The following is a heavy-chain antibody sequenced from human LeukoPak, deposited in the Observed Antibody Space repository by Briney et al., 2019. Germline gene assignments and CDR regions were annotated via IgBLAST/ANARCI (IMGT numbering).Heavy chain of an antibody. CDR2: IYYSGST. V-gene: IGHV4-30-4*01. D-gene: IGHD3-9*01. CDR3: ARVYYDILTGYYLNGNWFDP. CDR1: GGSISSGDYY. J-gene: IGHJ5*02. Sequence: PSETLSLTCTVSGGSISSGDYYWSWIRQPPGKGLEWIGYIYYSGSTYYNPSLKSRVTISVDKSKNQFSLKLSSVTAADTAVYYCARVYYDILTGYYLNGNWFDPWGQGTLVTVSS.